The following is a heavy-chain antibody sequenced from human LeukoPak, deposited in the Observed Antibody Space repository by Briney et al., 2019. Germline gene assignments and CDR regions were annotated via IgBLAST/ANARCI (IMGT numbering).Heavy chain of an antibody. V-gene: IGHV1-2*06. Sequence: ASVKVSCKASAYTFTGYYMHWVRQAPGQGLEWMGRINPNSGGTNYAQKFQGRVTMTRDTSISTAYMELSSLRSDDTAVYFCARGKSSMAALNWFDPWGQGTLVTVPS. D-gene: IGHD6-6*01. CDR3: ARGKSSMAALNWFDP. J-gene: IGHJ5*02. CDR1: AYTFTGYY. CDR2: INPNSGGT.